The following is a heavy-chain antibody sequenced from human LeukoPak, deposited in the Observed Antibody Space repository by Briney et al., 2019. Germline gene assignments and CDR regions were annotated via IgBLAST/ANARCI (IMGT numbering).Heavy chain of an antibody. D-gene: IGHD3-10*01. V-gene: IGHV1-69*04. CDR2: IIPILGIA. J-gene: IGHJ4*02. Sequence: SVKVSCKASGGTFSSYAISWVRQAPGQGLEWMGRIIPILGIANYAQKFQGRVTITADKSTSTAYMELSSLRSEDTAVYYCARSFYGSGSYYNFDYWGQGTLVTVSS. CDR1: GGTFSSYA. CDR3: ARSFYGSGSYYNFDY.